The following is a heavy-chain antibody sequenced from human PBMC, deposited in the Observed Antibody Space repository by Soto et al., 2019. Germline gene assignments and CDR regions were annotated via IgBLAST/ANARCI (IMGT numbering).Heavy chain of an antibody. V-gene: IGHV1-24*01. CDR3: ATVRYCSSTSCYVNWFDP. D-gene: IGHD2-2*01. CDR2: FDPEDGEA. J-gene: IGHJ5*02. Sequence: ASVKVSCKVSGYTLTELSMHWVRQAPGKGLEWMGGFDPEDGEAIYAQKFQGRVTMTEDTSTDTAYMELSSLRSEDTAVYYCATVRYCSSTSCYVNWFDPWGQGTLVTVSS. CDR1: GYTLTELS.